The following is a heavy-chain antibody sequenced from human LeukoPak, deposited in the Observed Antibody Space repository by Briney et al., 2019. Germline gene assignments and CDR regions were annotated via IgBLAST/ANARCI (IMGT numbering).Heavy chain of an antibody. J-gene: IGHJ4*02. CDR1: GFTFSSYG. V-gene: IGHV3-30*02. Sequence: GGSLRLSCAASGFTFSSYGMHWVRQAPGKWLEWVAFIRYDGSNKYYADSVKGRFTISRDNSKNTLYLQMNSLRAEDTAVYYCTKDRGVVVPAAILDDDWGQGPLVTVSS. CDR3: TKDRGVVVPAAILDDD. D-gene: IGHD2-2*02. CDR2: IRYDGSNK.